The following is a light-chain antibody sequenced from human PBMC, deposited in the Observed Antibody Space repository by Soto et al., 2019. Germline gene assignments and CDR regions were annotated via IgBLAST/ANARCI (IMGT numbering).Light chain of an antibody. Sequence: HSVLTQPPSVSAAPGQKFTISCSGSISNIGGNSVSWYQQLPGTAPKLLIYDDNKRPSGIPDRFSGSKSGTSATLGITGFQTGDEADYYCGSWDSSLSAYVFGTGTKVTV. J-gene: IGLJ1*01. CDR1: ISNIGGNS. CDR2: DDN. CDR3: GSWDSSLSAYV. V-gene: IGLV1-51*01.